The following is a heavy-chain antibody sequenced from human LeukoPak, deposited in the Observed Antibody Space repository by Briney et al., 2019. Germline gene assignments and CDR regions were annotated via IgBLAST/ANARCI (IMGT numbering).Heavy chain of an antibody. CDR1: GFTFSSYA. CDR2: ISGSGGST. D-gene: IGHD2-21*02. CDR3: AKAAGYCGGDCGLHIDDAFDI. V-gene: IGHV3-23*01. Sequence: GALRLSCAASGFTFSSYAMSWVRQAPGKGLEWVSAISGSGGSTYYADSVKGRFTISRDNSKNTLYLQMNSLRAEDTAVYYCAKAAGYCGGDCGLHIDDAFDIWGQGTMVTVSS. J-gene: IGHJ3*02.